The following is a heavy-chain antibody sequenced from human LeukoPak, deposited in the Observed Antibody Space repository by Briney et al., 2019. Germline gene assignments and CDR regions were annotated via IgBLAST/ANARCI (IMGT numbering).Heavy chain of an antibody. Sequence: PGGSLRHSRAASGFTLRTYAMTWVRPAPGKGVEWVSTISGSGGTTYNADSVKGRFTISRDNSRNTLFLQMNSLSAEDTALYYCASRPGHSNDWYVGLDYWGQGTLVTVSS. CDR2: ISGSGGTT. V-gene: IGHV3-23*01. J-gene: IGHJ4*02. D-gene: IGHD6-13*01. CDR1: GFTLRTYA. CDR3: ASRPGHSNDWYVGLDY.